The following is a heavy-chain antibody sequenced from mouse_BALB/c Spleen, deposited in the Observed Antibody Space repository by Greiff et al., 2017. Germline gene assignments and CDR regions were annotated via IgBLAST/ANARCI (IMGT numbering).Heavy chain of an antibody. CDR1: GYTFTSYY. V-gene: IGHV1S81*02. J-gene: IGHJ3*01. D-gene: IGHD1-2*01. CDR2: INPSNGGT. CDR3: TRGGYYGYLFAY. Sequence: QVQLQQSGAELVKPGASVKLSCKASGYTFTSYYMYWVKQRPGQGLEWIGEINPSNGGTNFNEKFKSKATLTVDKSSSTAYMQLSSLTSEDSAVYCCTRGGYYGYLFAYWGQGTLVTVSA.